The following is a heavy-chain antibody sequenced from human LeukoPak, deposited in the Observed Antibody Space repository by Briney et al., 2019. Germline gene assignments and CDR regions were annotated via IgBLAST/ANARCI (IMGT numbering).Heavy chain of an antibody. CDR1: GDSVSGSPAV. J-gene: IGHJ4*02. D-gene: IGHD3-10*01. Sequence: SQTFSLTCAISGDSVSGSPAVWNWIRQSPSRGLEWLGRAYYRSEWYIDYAVSVKGRITITPDTSKNQFSLQLNSVTPEDTAVYYCARGAVRGGTNFDYWGQGTLVTVSS. CDR3: ARGAVRGGTNFDY. V-gene: IGHV6-1*01. CDR2: AYYRSEWYI.